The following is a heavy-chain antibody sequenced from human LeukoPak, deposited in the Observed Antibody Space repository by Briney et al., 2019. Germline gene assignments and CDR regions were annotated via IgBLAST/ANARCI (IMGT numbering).Heavy chain of an antibody. V-gene: IGHV5-51*03. J-gene: IGHJ4*02. Sequence: GESLKISCKGSGYSFTSYWVGWVRQLPGKGLKWMGIIYPGDSDARYSPSFQGQVTISADKSISTAYLQWSSLKASDTAMYYCARRRDLYSGSYYPFDYWGQGTLVTVSS. CDR3: ARRRDLYSGSYYPFDY. CDR2: IYPGDSDA. D-gene: IGHD1-26*01. CDR1: GYSFTSYW.